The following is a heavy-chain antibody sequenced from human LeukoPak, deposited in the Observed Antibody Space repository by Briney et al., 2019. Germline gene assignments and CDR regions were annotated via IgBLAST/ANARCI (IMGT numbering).Heavy chain of an antibody. CDR2: IGWNSGSV. D-gene: IGHD2-2*01. J-gene: IGHJ4*02. CDR1: GFTFDDYA. CDR3: AREKDQHVPFDY. Sequence: PGRSLRLSCAASGFTFDDYAMHWVRQAPGKGLEWVSGIGWNSGSVGYADSVKGRFTISRDNAKNSLYLQMNSLRAEDTAVYYCAREKDQHVPFDYWGQGTLVTVSS. V-gene: IGHV3-9*01.